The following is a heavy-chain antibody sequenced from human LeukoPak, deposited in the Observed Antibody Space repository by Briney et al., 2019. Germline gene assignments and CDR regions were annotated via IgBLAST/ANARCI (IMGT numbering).Heavy chain of an antibody. J-gene: IGHJ4*02. CDR2: MYPRDSDI. Sequence: GESLKISCKVSGYIFTSYWIGWVRQMPGKGLEWMAIMYPRDSDISYSPSFQGQVTISADKSISIAYLQWDSLKASDTAMYYCARGLRAAAGSGVYYFDDWGQGTLVSVSS. V-gene: IGHV5-51*01. CDR1: GYIFTSYW. CDR3: ARGLRAAAGSGVYYFDD. D-gene: IGHD6-13*01.